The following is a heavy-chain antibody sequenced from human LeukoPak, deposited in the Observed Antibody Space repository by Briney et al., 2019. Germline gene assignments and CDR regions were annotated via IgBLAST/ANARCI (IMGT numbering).Heavy chain of an antibody. V-gene: IGHV4-4*02. CDR2: IYHSGST. Sequence: SETLSLTCTVSGGSISSSNWWSWVRQPPGKGLEWIGEIYHSGSTNYNPSLKSRVTISVDKSKNQFSLKLSSVTAADTAVYYCAREGCSSTSCYLGYWGQGTLVTVSS. CDR1: GGSISSSNW. D-gene: IGHD2-2*01. J-gene: IGHJ4*02. CDR3: AREGCSSTSCYLGY.